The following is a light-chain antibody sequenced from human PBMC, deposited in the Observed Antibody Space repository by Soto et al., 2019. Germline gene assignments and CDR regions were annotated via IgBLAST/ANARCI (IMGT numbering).Light chain of an antibody. Sequence: EIVLTQSPGTLSLSPGGRATLSCRASQSVSNNYLAWYQQKPGQAPRLLIYGASNRATGIPDRFSGNGSGTDFTLTISRLEPEDFAVYYCQQYGSSGTFGQGTKVEIK. CDR2: GAS. CDR1: QSVSNNY. J-gene: IGKJ1*01. CDR3: QQYGSSGT. V-gene: IGKV3-20*01.